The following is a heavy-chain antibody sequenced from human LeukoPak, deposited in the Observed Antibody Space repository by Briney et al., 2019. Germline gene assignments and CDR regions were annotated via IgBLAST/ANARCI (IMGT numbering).Heavy chain of an antibody. D-gene: IGHD1-7*01. V-gene: IGHV4-59*01. J-gene: IGHJ4*02. CDR1: GGSINSYY. Sequence: SETLSLTCTVSGGSINSYYWSWIRQPPGKGLEWIGYIYYSGSTNYNPSLKSRVTISVDTSKNQFSLKLNSVTAADTAVYYCARGGSWNYLYWGRGTLVTVSS. CDR2: IYYSGST. CDR3: ARGGSWNYLY.